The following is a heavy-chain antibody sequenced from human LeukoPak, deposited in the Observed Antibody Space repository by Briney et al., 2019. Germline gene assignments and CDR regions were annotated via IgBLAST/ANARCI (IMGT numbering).Heavy chain of an antibody. V-gene: IGHV1-69*06. CDR2: IIPIFGTA. CDR3: ARILLDGSWYGGVNFDY. J-gene: IGHJ4*02. Sequence: GASVKVSCKASGGTFSSYTISWVRQAPGQGLEWMGGIIPIFGTANYAQKFQGRVTITADKSTSTAYMELSSLRSEDTAVYYCARILLDGSWYGGVNFDYWGQGTLVTVSS. CDR1: GGTFSSYT. D-gene: IGHD6-13*01.